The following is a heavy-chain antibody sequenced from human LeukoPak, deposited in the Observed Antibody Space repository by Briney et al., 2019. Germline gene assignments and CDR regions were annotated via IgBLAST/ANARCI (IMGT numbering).Heavy chain of an antibody. CDR2: ISGSGNFI. D-gene: IGHD3-16*01. CDR1: GFTFNTYE. CDR3: ARVALGFDI. Sequence: GGSLRLSCAASGFTFNTYEMNWVRQAPGKGLEWVSYISGSGNFIYYADSVKGRFTISRDNAKNSLYLQMNSLRAEDTAVYYCARVALGFDIWGQGTMVTVSS. V-gene: IGHV3-48*03. J-gene: IGHJ3*02.